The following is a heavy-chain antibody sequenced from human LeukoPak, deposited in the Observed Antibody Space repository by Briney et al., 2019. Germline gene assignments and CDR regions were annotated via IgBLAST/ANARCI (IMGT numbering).Heavy chain of an antibody. Sequence: GGSLRLSCAASGFTFSSYAMSWVRQAPGKGLEWVSTISGSGGRTYYADSVKGRFTISRDNSKNTLYLQMNSLRADDTAVYYCAKSSLVAPYDYWGQGTLVTVSS. CDR2: ISGSGGRT. J-gene: IGHJ4*02. D-gene: IGHD2-15*01. CDR3: AKSSLVAPYDY. CDR1: GFTFSSYA. V-gene: IGHV3-23*01.